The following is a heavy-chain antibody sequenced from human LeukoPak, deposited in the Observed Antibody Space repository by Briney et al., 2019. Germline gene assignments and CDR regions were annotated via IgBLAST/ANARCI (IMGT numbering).Heavy chain of an antibody. CDR1: GGSFSGYY. J-gene: IGHJ5*02. CDR2: INHSGST. CDR3: AREWRQQLNWFDP. D-gene: IGHD6-13*01. V-gene: IGHV4-34*01. Sequence: SETLSLTCAVHGGSFSGYYWSWIRQPPRKGLEWIGEINHSGSTNYNPSLKSRVTISVDTSKNQFSLKLSSVTAADTAVYYCAREWRQQLNWFDPWGQGTLVTVSS.